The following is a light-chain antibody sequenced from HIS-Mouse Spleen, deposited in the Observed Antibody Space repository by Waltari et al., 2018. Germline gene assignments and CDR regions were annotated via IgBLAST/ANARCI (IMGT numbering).Light chain of an antibody. V-gene: IGLV2-8*01. Sequence: QSALTQPPSASGSPAQSVTISCTRTSRDLGCYKYVSWYQKHPGQAPKLMIHEVSKLPSGVHDRFSGSKSGKTASLTVSGLQAEDEADYYCSSYAGSNNYVFGTGTKVTVL. J-gene: IGLJ1*01. CDR2: EVS. CDR1: SRDLGCYKY. CDR3: SSYAGSNNYV.